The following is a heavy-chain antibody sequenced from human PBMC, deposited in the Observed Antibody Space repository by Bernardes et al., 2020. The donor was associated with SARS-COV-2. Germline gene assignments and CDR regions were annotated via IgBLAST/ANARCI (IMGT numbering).Heavy chain of an antibody. D-gene: IGHD3-22*01. CDR2: IKRKTDGGTT. Sequence: GGSLRLSCAASGFTFSNDWMNWVRQAPGTGLAWVGHIKRKTDGGTTDYAAPVKGRFTISGDDSKNTMYLQMNSLKTEDTAVYYCTTGAEIYYDSSGFSYYFDFWGQGTLVTVSS. CDR3: TTGAEIYYDSSGFSYYFDF. V-gene: IGHV3-15*07. J-gene: IGHJ4*02. CDR1: GFTFSNDW.